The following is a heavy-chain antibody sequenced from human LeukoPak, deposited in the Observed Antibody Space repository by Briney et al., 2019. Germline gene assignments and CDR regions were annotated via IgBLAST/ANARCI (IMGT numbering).Heavy chain of an antibody. CDR3: ARAPNHSSSWYDY. CDR1: GGSISSGGYY. D-gene: IGHD6-13*01. Sequence: SQTLSLTCTVSGGSISSGGYYWSWIRQPPGKGLEWIGYIYHSGSTYYNPSLKSRVTISVDTSKNQFSLKLSSVTAADTAVYYCARAPNHSSSWYDYWGQGTLVTVSS. J-gene: IGHJ4*02. V-gene: IGHV4-30-2*01. CDR2: IYHSGST.